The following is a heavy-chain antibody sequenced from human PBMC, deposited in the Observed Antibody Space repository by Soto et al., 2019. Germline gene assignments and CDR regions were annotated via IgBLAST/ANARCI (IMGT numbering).Heavy chain of an antibody. Sequence: ASVKVSCKASGYTFTGYYMHWVRQAPGQGLEWMGWINPNSGGTNYAQKFQGWVTMTRDTSISTAYMELSRLRSDDPAGYYCARDASSSVVVPAAMTYYYGMDVWGQGTTVTVSS. V-gene: IGHV1-2*04. CDR2: INPNSGGT. CDR3: ARDASSSVVVPAAMTYYYGMDV. D-gene: IGHD2-2*01. J-gene: IGHJ6*02. CDR1: GYTFTGYY.